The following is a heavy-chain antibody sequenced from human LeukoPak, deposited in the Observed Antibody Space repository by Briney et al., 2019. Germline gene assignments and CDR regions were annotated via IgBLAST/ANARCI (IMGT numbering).Heavy chain of an antibody. CDR2: VPSSGSP. J-gene: IGHJ4*02. CDR3: GRSVPYHFDH. CDR1: GGSISISGYY. D-gene: IGHD2-2*01. V-gene: IGHV4-39*07. Sequence: SETLSLTCTVSGGSISISGYYWGWIRQAPEKGLEWIGSVPSSGSPYYNPSLQSRVTVSLDTSKNQLSLNLNSVTAADTAVYYCGRSVPYHFDHWGQGALVTVSS.